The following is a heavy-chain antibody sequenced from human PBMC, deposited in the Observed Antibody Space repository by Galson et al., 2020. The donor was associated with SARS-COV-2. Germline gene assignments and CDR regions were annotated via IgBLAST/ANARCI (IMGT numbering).Heavy chain of an antibody. D-gene: IGHD1-26*01. J-gene: IGHJ3*02. Sequence: SETLSLTCTVSGGSISSGGYYWSWIRQHPGKGLEWIRYIYYSGSTYYNPSLKSRVTISVDTSKNQFSLKLSSVTAADTAVYYCARGKWELLLEYAFDIWGQGTMVTVSS. CDR2: IYYSGST. CDR3: ARGKWELLLEYAFDI. V-gene: IGHV4-31*03. CDR1: GGSISSGGYY.